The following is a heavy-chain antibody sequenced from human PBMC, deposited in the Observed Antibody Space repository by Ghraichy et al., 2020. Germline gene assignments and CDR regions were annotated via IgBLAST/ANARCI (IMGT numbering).Heavy chain of an antibody. CDR2: IYYSGST. Sequence: SETRSLTCSVSGDSVDTNNYYWSWVRQAPGKGLEWVGYIYYSGSTSYNPSLKSRVTISVDTSQKHFSLELRSVTAADTAVYYCARSGQFFFGSGNSWGQGTLVTVSA. CDR1: GDSVDTNNYY. V-gene: IGHV4-61*03. CDR3: ARSGQFFFGSGNS. D-gene: IGHD3-10*01. J-gene: IGHJ5*02.